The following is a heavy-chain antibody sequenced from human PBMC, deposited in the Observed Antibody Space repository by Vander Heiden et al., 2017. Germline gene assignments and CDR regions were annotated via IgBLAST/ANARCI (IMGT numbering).Heavy chain of an antibody. CDR2: INWNGGST. CDR1: GFTCYDYG. V-gene: IGHV3-20*01. D-gene: IGHD3-10*01. Sequence: EVQLVESGGGVVRPGGSLRLSCAASGFTCYDYGMSWVRQAPGKGLEWVSGINWNGGSTGYADSVKGRFTCVRDNAKNSLYLQMNCLRVEDTALYNCARDGVLGVGVSSSYYSYGMDVWGQGTPVTVSS. J-gene: IGHJ6*02. CDR3: ARDGVLGVGVSSSYYSYGMDV.